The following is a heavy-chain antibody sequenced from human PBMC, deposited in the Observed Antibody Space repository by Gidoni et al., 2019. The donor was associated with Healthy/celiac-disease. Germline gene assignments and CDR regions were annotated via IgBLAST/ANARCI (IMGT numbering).Heavy chain of an antibody. D-gene: IGHD5-12*01. J-gene: IGHJ4*02. CDR3: AKSPQNIVATITNFDY. CDR1: GFTFSSYG. CDR2: ISYDGSNK. V-gene: IGHV3-30*18. Sequence: QVQLVESGGGVVQPGRSLRLPCAASGFTFSSYGMHWVRQAPGKGLEWVAVISYDGSNKYYADSVKGRFTISRDNSKNTLYLQMNSLRAEDTAVYYCAKSPQNIVATITNFDYWGQGTLVTVSS.